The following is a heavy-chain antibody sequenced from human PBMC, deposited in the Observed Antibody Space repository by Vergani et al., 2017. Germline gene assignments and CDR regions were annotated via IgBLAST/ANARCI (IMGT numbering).Heavy chain of an antibody. CDR1: GYTFTGYY. V-gene: IGHV1-2*02. J-gene: IGHJ6*03. Sequence: QVQLVQSGAEVKKPGASVKVSCKASGYTFTGYYMHWVRQAPGQGLEWMGWINPNSGGTNYAQKFQGRVTMNRDTSISTAYMGLSRLRSDDTAVYYCARGGPEAPYYDFWSGPVEGTGGGYMDVWGKGTTVTVSS. CDR3: ARGGPEAPYYDFWSGPVEGTGGGYMDV. D-gene: IGHD3-3*01. CDR2: INPNSGGT.